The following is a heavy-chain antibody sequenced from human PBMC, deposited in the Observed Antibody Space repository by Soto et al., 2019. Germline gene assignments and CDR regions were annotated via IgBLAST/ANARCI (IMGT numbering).Heavy chain of an antibody. Sequence: EVQLVESGGGVGWPGGSLRLSCAASGFTFDDYGMSWVRQVPGKGLEWVSGSNSNGDKTGYADSVKGRFTISRDNAKNSLYLQMNSLRVEDTALYHCAREYGSGSSPPWFDPWGQGTLVTVSS. V-gene: IGHV3-20*01. D-gene: IGHD3-10*01. CDR1: GFTFDDYG. J-gene: IGHJ5*02. CDR3: AREYGSGSSPPWFDP. CDR2: SNSNGDKT.